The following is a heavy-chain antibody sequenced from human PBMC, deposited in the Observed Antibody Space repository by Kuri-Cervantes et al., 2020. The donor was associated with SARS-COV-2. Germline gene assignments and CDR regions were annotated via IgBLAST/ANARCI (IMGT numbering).Heavy chain of an antibody. V-gene: IGHV3-66*01. CDR2: IYSGGST. Sequence: GGSLRLSCAASGFTFSSYAMSWVRQAPGKGLEWVSVIYSGGSTYYADSVKGRFTISRDNAKNSLYLQMNSLRAEDTAVYYCARAGIRYSPRYYGMDVWGQGTTVTVSS. J-gene: IGHJ6*02. CDR3: ARAGIRYSPRYYGMDV. CDR1: GFTFSSYA. D-gene: IGHD5-18*01.